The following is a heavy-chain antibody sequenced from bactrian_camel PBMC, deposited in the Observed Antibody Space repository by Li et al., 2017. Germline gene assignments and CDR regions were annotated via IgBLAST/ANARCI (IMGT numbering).Heavy chain of an antibody. Sequence: HVQLVESGGGSVQDGGSLRLSCAASGYMSRTTCMAWFRQAPGKEREGVAAIYTGGGSPVYTDSVKGRFTISQDKAKNTVSLQMISLKPEDTAMYHCAVLISGSCGDNWRARLMAGVWGQGTQVTVS. CDR1: GYMSRTTC. J-gene: IGHJ4*01. CDR2: IYTGGGSP. CDR3: AVLISGSCGDNWRARLMAGV. D-gene: IGHD8*01. V-gene: IGHV3S54*01.